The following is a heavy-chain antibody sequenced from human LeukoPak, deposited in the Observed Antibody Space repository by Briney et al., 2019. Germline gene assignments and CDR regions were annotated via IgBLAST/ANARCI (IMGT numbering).Heavy chain of an antibody. CDR2: IYYSGST. Sequence: SETLSLTCTVSGGSISSYYWSWIRQPPGKGLEWIGYIYYSGSTNYNPSLKSRVTISVDTSKNQFSLKLSSVTAADTAVYYCARHAYYYDSSGYFMGYYYYGMDVGAQGPTAPVSS. CDR3: ARHAYYYDSSGYFMGYYYYGMDV. D-gene: IGHD3-22*01. V-gene: IGHV4-59*08. J-gene: IGHJ6*02. CDR1: GGSISSYY.